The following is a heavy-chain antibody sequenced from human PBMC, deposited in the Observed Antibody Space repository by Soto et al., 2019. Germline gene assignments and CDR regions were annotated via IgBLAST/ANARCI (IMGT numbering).Heavy chain of an antibody. CDR2: ISKSDYT. V-gene: IGHV3-21*01. J-gene: IGHJ4*02. CDR1: GFAFNNYG. CDR3: APGANFCSDTRSY. Sequence: GGSLRLSCTVSGFAFNNYGINWVRQAPGKGLEWVSSISKSDYTYYSDSVKGRFTISRDTSKSTLYMQMTSLRPDDTAVYYCAPGANFCSDTRSYSGPGTMVTVST. D-gene: IGHD1-1*01.